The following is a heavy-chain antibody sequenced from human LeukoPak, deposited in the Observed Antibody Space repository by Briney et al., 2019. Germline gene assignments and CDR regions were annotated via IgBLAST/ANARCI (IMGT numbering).Heavy chain of an antibody. CDR3: ARGDGAGHY. CDR1: GFTFSSYE. Sequence: GGSLRLSCAASGFTFSSYEMNWVRQAPGKRLEWVSYISGSGSTRYYADSVKGRFTISRDNAKNSLFLQMNSLRAEDTAVYYCARGDGAGHYWGQGTLVTVSS. V-gene: IGHV3-48*03. J-gene: IGHJ4*02. CDR2: ISGSGSTR. D-gene: IGHD3-10*01.